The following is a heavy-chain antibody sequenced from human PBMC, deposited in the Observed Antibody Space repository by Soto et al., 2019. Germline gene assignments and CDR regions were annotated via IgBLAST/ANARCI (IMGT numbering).Heavy chain of an antibody. D-gene: IGHD3-22*01. CDR3: ARINGYYDY. CDR1: GYSISSGYY. Sequence: PSETLSLPCAVSGYSISSGYYWGWIRQPPGKGLEWIGSIYHSGSTYYNPSLKSRVTISVDTSKNQFSLKLSSVTAADTAVYYCARINGYYDYWGQGTLVTVSS. V-gene: IGHV4-38-2*01. J-gene: IGHJ4*02. CDR2: IYHSGST.